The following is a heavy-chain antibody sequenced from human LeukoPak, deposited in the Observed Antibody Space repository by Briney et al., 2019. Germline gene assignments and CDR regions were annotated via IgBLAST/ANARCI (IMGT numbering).Heavy chain of an antibody. Sequence: SQTLSLTCAISGDSVSSNNAAWNWIRQSPSSGLEWVGRTYYRSKWYNDYGVSVKSRITINPDTSKNQVSLQLNSVTPEDTAVYYCAREEANLDHWGQGTLVTVSS. CDR2: TYYRSKWYN. J-gene: IGHJ4*02. CDR1: GDSVSSNNAA. V-gene: IGHV6-1*01. CDR3: AREEANLDH.